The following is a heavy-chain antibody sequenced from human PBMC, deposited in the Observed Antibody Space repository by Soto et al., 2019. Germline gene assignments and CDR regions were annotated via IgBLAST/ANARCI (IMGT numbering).Heavy chain of an antibody. V-gene: IGHV4-59*12. CDR1: GGSISSYY. D-gene: IGHD3-22*01. CDR2: IYYSDST. CDR3: ARDGARLVYHHDVSGYYGTTF. J-gene: IGHJ4*02. Sequence: SETLSLTCTVSGGSISSYYWSWIRQPPGKGLQYIGYIYYSDSTNYNPSLKSRVTISRDNSKNTLYLQMNGLRVEDTAVYYCARDGARLVYHHDVSGYYGTTFWGQGIPVTVSS.